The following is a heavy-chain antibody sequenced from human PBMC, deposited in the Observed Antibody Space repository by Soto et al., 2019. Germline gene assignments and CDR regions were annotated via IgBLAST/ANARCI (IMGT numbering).Heavy chain of an antibody. Sequence: EVQLLESGGGLVQPGGSLRLSCAASGFTFSSYAMSWVRQAPGKGLEWVSAISGSGGSTYYADSVKGRFTISRDNSKNTLYLQMNSLRAEDTAVYYCAKEWEQQLAVGLPGDFDIWGQGTMVTVSS. V-gene: IGHV3-23*01. CDR2: ISGSGGST. D-gene: IGHD6-13*01. CDR1: GFTFSSYA. CDR3: AKEWEQQLAVGLPGDFDI. J-gene: IGHJ3*02.